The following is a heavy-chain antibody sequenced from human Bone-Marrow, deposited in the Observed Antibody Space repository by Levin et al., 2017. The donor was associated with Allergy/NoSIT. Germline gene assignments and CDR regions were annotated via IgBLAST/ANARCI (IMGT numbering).Heavy chain of an antibody. D-gene: IGHD4-11*01. CDR2: INPSGGST. J-gene: IGHJ5*02. Sequence: PLASVKVSCKASGYIFSSYYVHWVRQAPGQGLEWMGIINPSGGSTSYAQKFQGRVAMTRDTSTSTVYMELSSLRSEDTAVYYCARGDYSSYADLGDFEHWGQGTLVTVSS. CDR3: ARGDYSSYADLGDFEH. CDR1: GYIFSSYY. V-gene: IGHV1-46*01.